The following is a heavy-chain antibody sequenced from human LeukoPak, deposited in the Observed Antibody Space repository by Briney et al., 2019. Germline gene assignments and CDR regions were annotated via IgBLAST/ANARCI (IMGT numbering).Heavy chain of an antibody. J-gene: IGHJ3*01. CDR3: ARDRCSTTSCWLNAFDV. Sequence: GGSLRLSCAASGFTVSSNSMSWVRQAPGKGLEWVSLIYSGGSMSYADSVRGRFTISRHTSKNTLYLQMNSLRAEDTAVYYCARDRCSTTSCWLNAFDVWGQGTMVTVSS. V-gene: IGHV3-53*01. CDR2: IYSGGSM. D-gene: IGHD2-2*01. CDR1: GFTVSSNS.